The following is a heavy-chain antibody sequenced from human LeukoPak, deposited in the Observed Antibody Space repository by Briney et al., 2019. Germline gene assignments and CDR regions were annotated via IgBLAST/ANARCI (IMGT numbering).Heavy chain of an antibody. CDR2: IYYSGST. Sequence: PSETLSLTCTVSGGSISSSSYYWGWIRQPPGKGLEWIGSIYYSGSTYYNPSLKSRVAISVDTSKNQFSLKLSSVTAADTAVYYCASRATRLWRIDYWGQGTLVTVSS. CDR3: ASRATRLWRIDY. CDR1: GGSISSSSYY. V-gene: IGHV4-39*01. D-gene: IGHD1-26*01. J-gene: IGHJ4*02.